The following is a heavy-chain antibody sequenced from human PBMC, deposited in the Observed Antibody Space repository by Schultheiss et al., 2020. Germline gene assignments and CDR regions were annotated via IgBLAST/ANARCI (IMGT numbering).Heavy chain of an antibody. CDR2: INPDGSRT. CDR1: GFTFSSYA. J-gene: IGHJ4*02. V-gene: IGHV3-23*01. D-gene: IGHD2-21*02. CDR3: ARRKAASDSTFDY. Sequence: GGSLRLSCAASGFTFSSYAMSWVRQAPGKGLEWVSRINPDGSRTDYADSVKGRFTISRHNSKNTVYLQMNSLRAEDTAVYYCARRKAASDSTFDYWGQGTLVTVSS.